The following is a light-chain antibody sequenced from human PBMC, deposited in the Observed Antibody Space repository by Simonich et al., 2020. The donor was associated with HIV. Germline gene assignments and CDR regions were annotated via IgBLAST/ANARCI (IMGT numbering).Light chain of an antibody. V-gene: IGKV2-29*02. CDR2: ELS. J-gene: IGKJ4*01. Sequence: DIVMTQTPLSLSVSPGQPASISSNSNHLLLHSDGHTYLYWLLQNPSQYPHLLIYELSSRFSGVPDKFSGSRSGTNVTLKISRVEAEDVGVYYCMQGIHLPLTFGGGTKVEIK. CDR1: HLLLHSDGHTY. CDR3: MQGIHLPLT.